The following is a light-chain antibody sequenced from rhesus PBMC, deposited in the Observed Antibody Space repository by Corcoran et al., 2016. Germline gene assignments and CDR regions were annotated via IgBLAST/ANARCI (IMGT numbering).Light chain of an antibody. J-gene: IGKJ2*01. Sequence: ETVVTQSPATLSLSPGERATLSCRASQSVGNYLAWYQQKPGQAPRLLIDGASSRATGIPDRFSGSGSGTDFTLTISSLGPEDVRVYSCQQSGNLPYSFGQGTKVE. CDR3: QQSGNLPYS. V-gene: IGKV3-24*04. CDR2: GAS. CDR1: QSVGNY.